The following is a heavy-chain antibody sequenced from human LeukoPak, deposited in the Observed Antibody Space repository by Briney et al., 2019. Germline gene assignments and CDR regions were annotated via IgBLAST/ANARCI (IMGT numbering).Heavy chain of an antibody. CDR3: ATAPVVAAEPFDY. D-gene: IGHD2-15*01. Sequence: GASVTVSCKVSGYTLTELSMHWVRQAPGKGLEWMGGFDPEDGETIYAQKFQGRVTMTEDTSTDTAYMELSSLRPEDTAVYYCATAPVVAAEPFDYWGQETLVTVSS. CDR1: GYTLTELS. V-gene: IGHV1-24*01. J-gene: IGHJ4*02. CDR2: FDPEDGET.